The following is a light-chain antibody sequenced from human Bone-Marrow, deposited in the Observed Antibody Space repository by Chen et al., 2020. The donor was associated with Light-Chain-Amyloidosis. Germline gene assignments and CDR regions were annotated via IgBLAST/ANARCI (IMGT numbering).Light chain of an antibody. J-gene: IGLJ1*01. CDR1: SGDVGTYNY. CDR3: SSFTSSSSYV. V-gene: IGLV2-14*01. Sequence: SALTQPASVSGSPGQPITIPCTGTSGDVGTYNYVSWYHQHPGKAPKVMIYAVSNRPSGVSNRFSGSKSGNTASLTISGLQAEDEADYYCSSFTSSSSYVFGPGTKVTVL. CDR2: AVS.